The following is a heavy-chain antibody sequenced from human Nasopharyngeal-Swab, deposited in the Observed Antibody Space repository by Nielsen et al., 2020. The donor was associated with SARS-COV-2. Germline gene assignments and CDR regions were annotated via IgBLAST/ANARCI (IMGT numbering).Heavy chain of an antibody. J-gene: IGHJ4*02. CDR3: ARDLGYIRYCSGGSCYQDY. D-gene: IGHD2-15*01. V-gene: IGHV1-46*01. CDR2: INPSGGST. Sequence: ASVKVSCKASGYTFTSYYMHWVRQAPGQGLEWMGIINPSGGSTSYAQKFQGRVTMTRDTSISTAYMELSRLRSDDTAVYYCARDLGYIRYCSGGSCYQDYWGQGTLVTVSS. CDR1: GYTFTSYY.